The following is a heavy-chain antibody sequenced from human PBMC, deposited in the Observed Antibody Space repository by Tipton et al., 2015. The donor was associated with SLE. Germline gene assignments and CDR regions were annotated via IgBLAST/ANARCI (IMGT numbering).Heavy chain of an antibody. V-gene: IGHV4-59*06. Sequence: TLSLTCTVSGGSISSYYWSWIRQPPGKGLEWIGYIYHSGSTCYNPSLKSRVTISLDRSKNQFSLKLSSVTAADTAVYYCARTQYTFGRVIARFDYGGQGTLDTVSS. CDR2: IYHSGST. CDR3: ARTQYTFGRVIARFDY. CDR1: GGSISSYY. D-gene: IGHD3-16*02. J-gene: IGHJ4*02.